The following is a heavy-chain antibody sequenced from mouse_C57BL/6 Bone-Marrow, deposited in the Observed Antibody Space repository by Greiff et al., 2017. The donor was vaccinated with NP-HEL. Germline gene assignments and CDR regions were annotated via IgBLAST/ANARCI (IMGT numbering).Heavy chain of an antibody. D-gene: IGHD1-1*01. Sequence: EVQVVESGGGLVQPGGSLSLSCAASGFTFTDYYMSWVRQPPGKALEWLGFIRNKANGCTTEYSASVKGRFTISRDNSQSILYLQMNALRAEDSATYYCARYYYGRKGYFDVWGTGTTVTVSS. CDR3: ARYYYGRKGYFDV. CDR2: IRNKANGCTT. J-gene: IGHJ1*03. V-gene: IGHV7-3*01. CDR1: GFTFTDYY.